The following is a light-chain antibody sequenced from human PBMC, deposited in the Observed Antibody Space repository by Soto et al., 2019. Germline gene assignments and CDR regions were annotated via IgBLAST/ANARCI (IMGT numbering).Light chain of an antibody. J-gene: IGKJ1*01. CDR2: AAS. V-gene: IGKV1-27*01. CDR3: QKYNSAPRT. Sequence: DIQMTQSPSSLSASVGDGVTITCRASQGISNYLAWYQQKPGKAPKLLIYAASTLQSGVPSRFSGSGSGTDFTLTISSLQHEDVGTYYCQKYNSAPRTFGQGTRVEIK. CDR1: QGISNY.